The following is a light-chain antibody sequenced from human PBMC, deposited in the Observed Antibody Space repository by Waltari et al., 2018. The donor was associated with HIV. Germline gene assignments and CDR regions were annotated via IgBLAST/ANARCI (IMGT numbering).Light chain of an antibody. Sequence: QSVLPQPPSVSAAPGQKVTISCSGSSSNIGSNYVSWYQQLPGTAPKLLIYDNNKRPSGIPDRFSGSKSGTSATLGITGLQTGDEADYYCGTWDSSLSAYVVFGGGTKLTVL. CDR1: SSNIGSNY. CDR2: DNN. J-gene: IGLJ2*01. V-gene: IGLV1-51*01. CDR3: GTWDSSLSAYVV.